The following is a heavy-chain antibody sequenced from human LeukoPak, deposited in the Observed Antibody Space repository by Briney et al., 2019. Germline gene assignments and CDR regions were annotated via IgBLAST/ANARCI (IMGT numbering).Heavy chain of an antibody. Sequence: GGSLRLSCAASGFTFSSFAMSWVRQAPGRGLEWVSAVSGSGGSTYYADSVKGRFTISRDNSKNTLFLQMNSLRAEDTAVYYCAKDRSCSGSSCNVGSWGQGTMVTVSS. CDR3: AKDRSCSGSSCNVGS. CDR1: GFTFSSFA. D-gene: IGHD2-2*01. J-gene: IGHJ3*01. V-gene: IGHV3-23*01. CDR2: VSGSGGST.